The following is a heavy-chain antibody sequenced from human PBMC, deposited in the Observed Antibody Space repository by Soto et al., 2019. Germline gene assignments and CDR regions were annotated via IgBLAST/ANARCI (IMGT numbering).Heavy chain of an antibody. CDR1: GFTFSSYS. Sequence: EVQLVESGGGLVKPGGSLRLSCAASGFTFSSYSMNWVRQAPGKGLEWVSSISSSSSYIYYADSVKGRFTISRDNAKNSLYLQMNSLRAEDTAVYYCARDPGSSGWGWFDPWGQGTLVTVSS. CDR3: ARDPGSSGWGWFDP. J-gene: IGHJ5*02. CDR2: ISSSSSYI. D-gene: IGHD6-19*01. V-gene: IGHV3-21*01.